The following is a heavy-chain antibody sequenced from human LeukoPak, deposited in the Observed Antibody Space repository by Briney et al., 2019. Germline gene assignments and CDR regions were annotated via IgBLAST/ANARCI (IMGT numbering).Heavy chain of an antibody. Sequence: GESLKISCKGSGYSFTSYWIGWVRQMPGKGLEWMGIIYPGDSDTRYSPSFQGQVTISADKSISTAYLQWSSLKASDTAMYYCARARNKESTPLNWFDPWGQGTLVTVSS. D-gene: IGHD5/OR15-5a*01. CDR3: ARARNKESTPLNWFDP. CDR2: IYPGDSDT. CDR1: GYSFTSYW. V-gene: IGHV5-51*01. J-gene: IGHJ5*02.